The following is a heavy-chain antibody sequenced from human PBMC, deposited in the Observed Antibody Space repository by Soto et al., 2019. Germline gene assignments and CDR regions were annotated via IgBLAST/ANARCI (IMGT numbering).Heavy chain of an antibody. CDR1: GFTLSTYW. CDR3: TRGRENYSCFDY. CDR2: INSDGSST. D-gene: IGHD4-4*01. J-gene: IGHJ4*02. Sequence: EVQLVESGGGLVQPGGSLRLSCAASGFTLSTYWMHWVRQAPGEGLVWVSRINSDGSSTIYADSVKGRFTISREHAKISVYLQMNGQRAEDTAVYYCTRGRENYSCFDYWGQGILVSVSS. V-gene: IGHV3-74*01.